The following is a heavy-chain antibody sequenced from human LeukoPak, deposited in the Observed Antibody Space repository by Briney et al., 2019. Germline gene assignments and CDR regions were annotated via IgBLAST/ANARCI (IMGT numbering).Heavy chain of an antibody. V-gene: IGHV4-4*07. D-gene: IGHD3-10*01. CDR1: GGSISSYY. CDR2: IYTSGST. Sequence: SETLSLTCTVSGGSISSYYWSWIRQPAGKGLEWIGRIYTSGSTNYNPSLKSRVTMSVDTSKNQFSLKLSSVTAADTAVYYCARDGFSSSTTLWFGEGSKNWFDPWGQGTLVTVSS. CDR3: ARDGFSSSTTLWFGEGSKNWFDP. J-gene: IGHJ5*02.